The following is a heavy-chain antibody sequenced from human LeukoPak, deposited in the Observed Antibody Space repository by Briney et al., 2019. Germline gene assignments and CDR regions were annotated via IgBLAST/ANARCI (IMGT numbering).Heavy chain of an antibody. CDR2: IYTSGST. D-gene: IGHD3-22*01. CDR1: GGSISSYY. V-gene: IGHV4-4*09. CDR3: ARTGHSGGVVIKHYFDY. J-gene: IGHJ4*02. Sequence: NPSETLSLTCTVSGGSISSYYWSWIRQPPGKGLEWIGYIYTSGSTNYNPSLKSRVTISVDTSKNQFSLKLSSVTAADTAVYYCARTGHSGGVVIKHYFDYWGQGTLVTVSS.